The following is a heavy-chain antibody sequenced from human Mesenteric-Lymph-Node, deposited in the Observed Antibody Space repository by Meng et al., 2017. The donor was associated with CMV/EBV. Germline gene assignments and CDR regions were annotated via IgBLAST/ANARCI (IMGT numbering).Heavy chain of an antibody. Sequence: GGSLRLSCAASGFIFSNYEMNWVRQAPGKGLEWVSYISSSGSTIYYADSVKGRFTISRDNAKNSLYLQMNGLRVEDTAVYYCVWSAYWGQGTLVTVSS. V-gene: IGHV3-48*03. D-gene: IGHD3-10*01. CDR1: GFIFSNYE. J-gene: IGHJ4*02. CDR2: ISSSGSTI. CDR3: VWSAY.